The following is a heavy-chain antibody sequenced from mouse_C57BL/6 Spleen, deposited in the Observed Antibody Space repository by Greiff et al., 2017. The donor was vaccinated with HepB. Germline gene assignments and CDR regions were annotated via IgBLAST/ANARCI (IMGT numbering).Heavy chain of an antibody. CDR1: GFTFSSYA. J-gene: IGHJ2*01. CDR2: ISSGGDYI. V-gene: IGHV5-9-1*02. Sequence: EVMLVESGEGLVKPGGSLKLSCAASGFTFSSYAMSWVRHTPEKRLEWVAYISSGGDYIYYADTVKGRFTISRDNARNTLYLQMSSLKSEDTAMYYCTRMELRLPFDYWGQGTTLTVSS. CDR3: TRMELRLPFDY. D-gene: IGHD3-2*02.